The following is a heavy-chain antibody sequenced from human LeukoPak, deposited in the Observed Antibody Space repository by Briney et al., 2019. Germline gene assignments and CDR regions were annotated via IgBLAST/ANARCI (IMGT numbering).Heavy chain of an antibody. V-gene: IGHV1-2*02. J-gene: IGHJ4*02. CDR3: ARDSDTSSWTL. D-gene: IGHD6-13*01. Sequence: ASVKVSCKASGYTFTGYYMHLVRQAPGQGLEWMGWINPNSGGTNYAQKFQGRVTMTRGTSISTAYMELSRLRSDDTAVYYCARDSDTSSWTLWGQGTLVTVSS. CDR1: GYTFTGYY. CDR2: INPNSGGT.